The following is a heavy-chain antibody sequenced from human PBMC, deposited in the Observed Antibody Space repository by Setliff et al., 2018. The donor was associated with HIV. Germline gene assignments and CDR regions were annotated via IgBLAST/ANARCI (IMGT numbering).Heavy chain of an antibody. CDR1: GGSLSGYC. V-gene: IGHV4-34*01. D-gene: IGHD3-10*01. J-gene: IGHJ4*02. CDR3: ARGSFIGDYYYFDY. CDR2: INHSGST. Sequence: SETLSLTCAVYGGSLSGYCWSWIRQPPGKGLEWIGEINHSGSTNYNPSLKSRVTISVDTSENQFSLKLSSVTAADTAVYYCARGSFIGDYYYFDYWGQGTLVTVSS.